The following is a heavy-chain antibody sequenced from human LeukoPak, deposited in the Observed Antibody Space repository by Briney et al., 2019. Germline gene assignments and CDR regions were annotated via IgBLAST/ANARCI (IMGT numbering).Heavy chain of an antibody. D-gene: IGHD4-17*01. CDR2: ISSSGNTK. CDR3: ARDLTSVPTR. J-gene: IGHJ4*02. CDR1: GFTFSSHS. Sequence: GGSLRLSCAASGFTFSSHSMNWVRQAPGKGLEWVSYISSSGNTKHYVDSVKGRFTISRDNAKNSVYPQMNSLRDEDTAVYYCARDLTSVPTRWGQGTLVTVSS. V-gene: IGHV3-48*02.